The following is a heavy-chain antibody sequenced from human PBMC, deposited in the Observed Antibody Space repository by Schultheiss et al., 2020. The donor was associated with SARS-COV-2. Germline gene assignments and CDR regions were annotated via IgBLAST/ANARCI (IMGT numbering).Heavy chain of an antibody. V-gene: IGHV3-30*18. D-gene: IGHD3-22*01. CDR3: AKDSPYDSTGYNAFDI. J-gene: IGHJ3*02. Sequence: GGSLRLSCAASGFTFSSYGMHWVRQAPGKGLEWVAVISYDGSNKYYADSVKGRFTISRDNSKNALYLQMHSLRSEDTAVYYCAKDSPYDSTGYNAFDIWGRGTMVTVSS. CDR2: ISYDGSNK. CDR1: GFTFSSYG.